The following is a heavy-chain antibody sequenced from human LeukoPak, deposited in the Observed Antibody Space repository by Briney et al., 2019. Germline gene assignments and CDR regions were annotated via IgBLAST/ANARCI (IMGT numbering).Heavy chain of an antibody. CDR3: ASRSSIWSGYQDTLYYFDS. CDR1: GGSISSYY. D-gene: IGHD3-3*01. V-gene: IGHV4-59*01. CDR2: IYYSGST. Sequence: PSETLSLTCTVSGGSISSYYWSWIRQPPGKRLEWIGHIYYSGSTNYTPSLKSRVTISVDTSKNQSPLKLSSVTAADTAVYYCASRSSIWSGYQDTLYYFDSWGQGTLVTVSS. J-gene: IGHJ4*02.